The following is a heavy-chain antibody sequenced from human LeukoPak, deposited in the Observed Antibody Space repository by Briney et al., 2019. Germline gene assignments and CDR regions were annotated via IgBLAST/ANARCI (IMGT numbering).Heavy chain of an antibody. CDR1: GYTFTSYD. CDR3: ARDIGVALGYSQH. CDR2: ISAYNGNT. D-gene: IGHD6-19*01. V-gene: IGHV1-18*01. Sequence: GASVKVSCKTSGYTFTSYDINWVRQATGQGLEWMGWISAYNGNTRFAQRLQGRVTMTTDTSTSTAYMELRSLRSDDTAVYYCARDIGVALGYSQHWGQGTLVTVSS. J-gene: IGHJ1*01.